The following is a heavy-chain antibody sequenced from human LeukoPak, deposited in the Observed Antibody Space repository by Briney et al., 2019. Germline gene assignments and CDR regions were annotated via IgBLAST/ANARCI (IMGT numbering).Heavy chain of an antibody. CDR3: ARAISHCSGGSCYSPGFDY. J-gene: IGHJ4*02. D-gene: IGHD2-15*01. CDR1: SEFFTGYY. CDR2: INHSGST. V-gene: IGHV4-34*01. Sequence: SETLSLTCGVSSEFFTGYYWGWIRQPPGKGLEWIGEINHSGSTNYNPSLKSRVTISVDTSKNQFSLKLSSVTAADTAVYYCARAISHCSGGSCYSPGFDYWGQGTLVTVSS.